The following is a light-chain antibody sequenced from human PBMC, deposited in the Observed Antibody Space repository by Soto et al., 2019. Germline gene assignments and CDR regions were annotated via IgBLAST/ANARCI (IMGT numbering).Light chain of an antibody. V-gene: IGKV3-20*01. Sequence: DIVLTQSPGTLSLSPGERATLSCRASQSVSNNYLAWYQQKPGQAPRRLIYGASSRATGIPDRFSGSGSGTDFTLTISRLEPEDFAVYYCQQYSTSPTFGEGTRLEIK. CDR1: QSVSNNY. CDR2: GAS. CDR3: QQYSTSPT. J-gene: IGKJ5*01.